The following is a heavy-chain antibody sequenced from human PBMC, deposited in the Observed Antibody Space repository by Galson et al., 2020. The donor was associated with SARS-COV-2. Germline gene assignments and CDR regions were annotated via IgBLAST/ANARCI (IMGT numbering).Heavy chain of an antibody. CDR3: ARHGGITIFGVVIIGAFDI. D-gene: IGHD3-3*01. V-gene: IGHV4-59*08. CDR2: IYYSGST. CDR1: GGSISSYY. Sequence: ETSETLSLTCTVSGGSISSYYWSWIRQPPGKGLEWIGYIYYSGSTNYNPSLKSRVTISVDTSKNQFSLKLSSVTAADTAVYYCARHGGITIFGVVIIGAFDIWGQGTKVTVSS. J-gene: IGHJ3*02.